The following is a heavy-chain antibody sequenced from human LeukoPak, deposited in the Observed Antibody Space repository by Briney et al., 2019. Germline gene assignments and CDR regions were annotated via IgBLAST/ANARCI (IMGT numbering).Heavy chain of an antibody. Sequence: SETLSLTCAVYGGSFTIYSWTWIRQPPGKSLEWVGEISPSGNTQYNPSLESRVTISLDASKSQFYLKLNSVTAADTAVYYCARRVRSADYRLDYWGQGTLVTVSS. V-gene: IGHV4-34*01. J-gene: IGHJ4*02. CDR2: ISPSGNT. CDR1: GGSFTIYS. D-gene: IGHD4-11*01. CDR3: ARRVRSADYRLDY.